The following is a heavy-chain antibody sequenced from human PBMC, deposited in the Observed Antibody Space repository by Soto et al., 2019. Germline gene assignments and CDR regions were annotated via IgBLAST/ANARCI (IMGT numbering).Heavy chain of an antibody. CDR2: ISSSSSYT. D-gene: IGHD5-18*01. V-gene: IGHV3-11*05. J-gene: IGHJ6*02. CDR3: ERESAMASFAMDV. Sequence: QVQLVESGGGLVKPGGSLRLSCAASGFTFSDYYMSWIRQAPGKGLEWVSYISSSSSYTNYADSVKGRFTISRDKANNSLYLQMNSLRAEDTAVYYCERESAMASFAMDVWGQGTTVTVSS. CDR1: GFTFSDYY.